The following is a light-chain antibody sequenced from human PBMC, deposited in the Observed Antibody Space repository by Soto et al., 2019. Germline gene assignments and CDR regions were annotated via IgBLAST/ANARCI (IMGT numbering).Light chain of an antibody. Sequence: QPVLTQSPSASASLGASVKLTCTLSSGHSTYTIAWHQQQPERGPRYLMKVNSDGSHSKGDGVPDRFSGSSSGAEHYLTISSLQSEDEADYYCQTWGTGIRIFGGGTNLTVL. V-gene: IGLV4-69*01. CDR2: VNSDGSH. J-gene: IGLJ2*01. CDR3: QTWGTGIRI. CDR1: SGHSTYT.